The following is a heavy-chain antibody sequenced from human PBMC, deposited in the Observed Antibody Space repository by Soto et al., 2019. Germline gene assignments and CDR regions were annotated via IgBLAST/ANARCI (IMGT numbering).Heavy chain of an antibody. J-gene: IGHJ1*01. CDR3: ARGRIAAARYFQH. CDR1: GGSFSGYY. V-gene: IGHV4-34*01. D-gene: IGHD6-13*01. Sequence: QVQLQQWGAGLLKPSETLSLTCAVYGGSFSGYYWSWIRQPPGKGLEWIGEINHSGSTNYNPSLKSRVPISVDTSKNQFSLKLSSVTAADTAVYYCARGRIAAARYFQHWGQGTLVTVSS. CDR2: INHSGST.